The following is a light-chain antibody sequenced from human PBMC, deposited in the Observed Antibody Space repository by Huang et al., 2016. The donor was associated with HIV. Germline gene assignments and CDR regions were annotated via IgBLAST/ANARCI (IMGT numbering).Light chain of an antibody. CDR3: QQSYSSPLT. V-gene: IGKV1-39*01. CDR1: QSVSNN. J-gene: IGKJ4*01. CDR2: AAS. Sequence: DIQMTQSPSSLSASVGDRVTITCRASQSVSNNLNWYQQKPGKAPKLLIYAASSLQIGGPSRFSGGGSGTHFTLTSSGLQPEDFATYYCQQSYSSPLTFGGGTTVAI.